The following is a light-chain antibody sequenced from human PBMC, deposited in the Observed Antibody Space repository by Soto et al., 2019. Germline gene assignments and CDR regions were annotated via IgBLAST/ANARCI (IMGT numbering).Light chain of an antibody. CDR2: DAS. V-gene: IGKV1-5*01. CDR1: QSISSG. J-gene: IGKJ1*01. CDR3: QQYNRYSGT. Sequence: DIQMTQSPSSLSASVGDRVTITCRASQSISSGLAWYQQKPGKATKLLIYDASSLERGVQSRFSGSGSGTEVTLTISSLQPDDFATYYCQQYNRYSGTFGQGTKVDI.